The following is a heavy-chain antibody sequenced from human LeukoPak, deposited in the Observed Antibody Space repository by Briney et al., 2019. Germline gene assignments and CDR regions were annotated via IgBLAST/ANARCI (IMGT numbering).Heavy chain of an antibody. CDR1: GGSFSGYY. CDR3: ARGKRPGWFDP. CDR2: INHSGST. J-gene: IGHJ5*02. D-gene: IGHD6-6*01. Sequence: SETLSLTCAVYGGSFSGYYWSWIRQPPGKGLEWIGEINHSGSTNYNPSLKSRVTISADTSKNQFSLKLSSVTAADTAVYYCARGKRPGWFDPWGQGTLVTVSS. V-gene: IGHV4-34*01.